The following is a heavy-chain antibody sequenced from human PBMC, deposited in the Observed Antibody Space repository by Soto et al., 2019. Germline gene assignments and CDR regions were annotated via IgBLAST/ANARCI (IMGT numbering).Heavy chain of an antibody. CDR2: IYYRGST. V-gene: IGHV4-59*01. CDR1: GGSISTYY. D-gene: IGHD5-12*01. CDR3: ARDLGGYDYAFDI. Sequence: PSETLSLTCTVSGGSISTYYWSWIRLPPGKGLEWVGYIYYRGSTNYNPSLKSRVTISVDTSKNQFSLKLSSVTPADTAVYYCARDLGGYDYAFDIWGQGTMVTVSS. J-gene: IGHJ3*02.